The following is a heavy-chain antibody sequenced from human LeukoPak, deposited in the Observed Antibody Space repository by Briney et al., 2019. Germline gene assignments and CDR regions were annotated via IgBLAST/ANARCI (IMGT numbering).Heavy chain of an antibody. CDR3: AKQSAGSAAWYSLHYDF. J-gene: IGHJ4*02. V-gene: IGHV3-74*01. Sequence: GGSLRLSCAASGFTFSSYWMHWVRQAPGKGLVWVSHINTDGTSTTYADSVKGRFTISRDNSKDTLYLQMNGLRAEDTAVYFCAKQSAGSAAWYSLHYDFWGQGTLVTVSS. CDR2: INTDGTST. CDR1: GFTFSSYW. D-gene: IGHD6-13*01.